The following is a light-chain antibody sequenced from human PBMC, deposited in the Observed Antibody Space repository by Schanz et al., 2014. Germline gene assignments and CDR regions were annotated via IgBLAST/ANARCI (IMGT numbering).Light chain of an antibody. CDR2: GNS. CDR1: SSNIGAGYD. J-gene: IGLJ2*01. Sequence: QSVLTQPPSVSGAPGQRVTISCTGSSSNIGAGYDVHWYQQLPGTAPKLLIYGNSNRPSGVPDRFSGSKSGTSASLAITGLQAEDEADYYCSSYAGSRNLAFGGGTKLTVL. V-gene: IGLV1-40*01. CDR3: SSYAGSRNLA.